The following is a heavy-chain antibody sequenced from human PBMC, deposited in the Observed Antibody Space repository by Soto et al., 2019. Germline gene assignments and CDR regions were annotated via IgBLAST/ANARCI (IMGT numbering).Heavy chain of an antibody. D-gene: IGHD5-18*01. CDR2: IYYSGST. J-gene: IGHJ4*02. V-gene: IGHV4-59*01. CDR1: GGSISSYY. Sequence: SETLSLTCTVSGGSISSYYWSWIRQPPGKGLEWIGYIYYSGSTNYNPSLKSRVTISVDTSKNQFSLKPSSVTAADTAVYYCARGWIQPFFYWGQGTLVTVSS. CDR3: ARGWIQPFFY.